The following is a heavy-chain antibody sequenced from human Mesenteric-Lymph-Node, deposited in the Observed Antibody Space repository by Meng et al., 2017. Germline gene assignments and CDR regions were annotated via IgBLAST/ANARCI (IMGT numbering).Heavy chain of an antibody. CDR3: AKVGGLAVAGTGNWFDP. J-gene: IGHJ5*01. Sequence: SETLSLTCTVSGASIAGSSYYWGWARQPPGKGLEWIACIYHTGTTYYNPSLKSRVTISVDTSENKFFLKLNSVTAADTALYYCAKVGGLAVAGTGNWFDPWAQGTLATFPS. CDR2: IYHTGTT. V-gene: IGHV4-39*07. D-gene: IGHD6-19*01. CDR1: GASIAGSSYY.